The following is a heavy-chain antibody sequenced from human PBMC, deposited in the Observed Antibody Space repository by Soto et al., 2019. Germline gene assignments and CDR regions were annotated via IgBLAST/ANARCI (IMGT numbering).Heavy chain of an antibody. J-gene: IGHJ6*02. CDR2: IYHAGSV. CDR1: GYSIASGYY. V-gene: IGHV4-38-2*01. D-gene: IGHD3-9*01. CDR3: ARTFDDYGMDV. Sequence: SGTLALTCAVSGYSIASGYYWAWIRQSPGKGLEWIGSIYHAGSVYYNPSLNGRVALSMDTSKNHFSLKLTSVTAADTAVQYCARTFDDYGMDVWGQGTTVTVSS.